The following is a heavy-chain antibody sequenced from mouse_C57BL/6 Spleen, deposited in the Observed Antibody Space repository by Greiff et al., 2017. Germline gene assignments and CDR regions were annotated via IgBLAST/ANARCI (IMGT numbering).Heavy chain of an antibody. D-gene: IGHD2-12*01. V-gene: IGHV14-2*01. CDR1: GFNIKDYY. J-gene: IGHJ3*01. CDR3: ARVYDPAGFAY. CDR2: IDPEDGET. Sequence: VQLQQSGAELVKPGASVKLSCTASGFNIKDYYMHWVKQRTEQGLEWIGRIDPEDGETKYAPKCQGKATITADTSTNTAYLQLSSLTSEDTAVYYCARVYDPAGFAYWGQGTLVTVSA.